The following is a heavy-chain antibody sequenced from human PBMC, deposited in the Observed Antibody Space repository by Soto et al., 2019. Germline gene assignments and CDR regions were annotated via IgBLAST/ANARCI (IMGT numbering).Heavy chain of an antibody. D-gene: IGHD6-13*01. CDR3: ARAGGFIAAADSDAFDI. J-gene: IGHJ3*02. V-gene: IGHV1-2*04. CDR1: GYTFTGYY. CDR2: INPNSGGT. Sequence: ASVKVSCKASGYTFTGYYMHWVRQAPGQGLEWMGWINPNSGGTNYAQKFQGWVTMTRDTSISTAYMELSRLRSDDTAVYYCARAGGFIAAADSDAFDIWGQGTMVTVSS.